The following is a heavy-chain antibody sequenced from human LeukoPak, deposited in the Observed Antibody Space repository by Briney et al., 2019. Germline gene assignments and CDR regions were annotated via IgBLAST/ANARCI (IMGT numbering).Heavy chain of an antibody. D-gene: IGHD6-13*01. CDR2: INSDGSST. J-gene: IGHJ6*02. CDR3: ATPRLAMGSSWYSYYYYGMDV. CDR1: GFTFSSYW. V-gene: IGHV3-74*01. Sequence: GGSLRLSCAASGFTFSSYWMHWVRQAPGKGLVWVSRINSDGSSTSYADSVKGRFTISRDNAKNTLYLQMNSLRAEDTAVYYCATPRLAMGSSWYSYYYYGMDVWGQGTTVTVSS.